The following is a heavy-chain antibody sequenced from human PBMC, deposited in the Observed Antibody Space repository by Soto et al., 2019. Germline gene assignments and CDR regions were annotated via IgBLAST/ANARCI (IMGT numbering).Heavy chain of an antibody. V-gene: IGHV3-23*01. CDR1: GFTFSSYA. J-gene: IGHJ4*02. CDR2: IRDSGGTT. Sequence: RLSCAASGFTFSSYAMSWVRQAPGKGLEWVSAIRDSGGTTYYADSVQGRFIISRDNSKNTLYLQMHSLRAEDTAVYYCATPKVAFDHWGQGTLVTVSS. CDR3: ATPKVAFDH. D-gene: IGHD2-15*01.